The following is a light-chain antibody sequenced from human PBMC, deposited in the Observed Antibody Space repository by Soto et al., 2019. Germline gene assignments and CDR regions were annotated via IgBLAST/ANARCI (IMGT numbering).Light chain of an antibody. V-gene: IGKV3-20*01. Sequence: EIVLTQSPGTLSLSPGERATLSCRASQSVSKYLAWYQQKPGQAPRVLIYGASSRATGIPDRFSGSGSGTEFTLTISRLEPEDFAVYYCQHYAGSPWTFGQGTKVEIK. J-gene: IGKJ1*01. CDR2: GAS. CDR1: QSVSKY. CDR3: QHYAGSPWT.